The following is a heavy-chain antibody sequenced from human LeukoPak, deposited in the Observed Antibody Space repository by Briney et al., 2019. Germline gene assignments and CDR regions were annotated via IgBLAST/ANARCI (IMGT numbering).Heavy chain of an antibody. CDR2: ISSSSSST. V-gene: IGHV3-11*03. D-gene: IGHD3-9*01. CDR3: ARLYYDILTGYSPLDY. Sequence: PGGSLRLSCAASGFSFSDYYMSWIRQALGKGLEWIAYISSSSSSTNYADSVKGRLTISRDNAKNSLYLHMNDLRAEDTAIYYCARLYYDILTGYSPLDYWGQGTVVTVSS. J-gene: IGHJ4*02. CDR1: GFSFSDYY.